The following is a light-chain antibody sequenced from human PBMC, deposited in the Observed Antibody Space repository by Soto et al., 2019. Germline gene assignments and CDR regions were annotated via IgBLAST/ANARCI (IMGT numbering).Light chain of an antibody. CDR3: QQYGHSPQS. J-gene: IGKJ1*01. V-gene: IGKV3-20*01. CDR2: DAS. CDR1: QSVSSSY. Sequence: EIVLTQSPGTLSLSPGERATLSCRASQSVSSSYLAWYQQKPGQAPTLLIFDASSRASGTPERFSGSGSGTHFTLTISRLEPEDFAVYYCQQYGHSPQSFGPGTKVDI.